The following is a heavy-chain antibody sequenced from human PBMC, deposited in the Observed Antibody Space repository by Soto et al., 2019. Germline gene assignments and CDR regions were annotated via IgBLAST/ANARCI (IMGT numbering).Heavy chain of an antibody. CDR2: IFISHGSP. J-gene: IGHJ4*02. V-gene: IGHV1-3*04. CDR1: AYAFTSHT. CDR3: AREPEDGVPGDY. Sequence: QVHLVQSGAEVKEPGASVRISCEASAYAFTSHTIYWARQAPGQGLAWMGWIFISHGSPRYAPQFQGRISFGRDTSATTAYMELTSLTFEDTAVYSCAREPEDGVPGDYWGQGTLVVVSS. D-gene: IGHD2-8*01.